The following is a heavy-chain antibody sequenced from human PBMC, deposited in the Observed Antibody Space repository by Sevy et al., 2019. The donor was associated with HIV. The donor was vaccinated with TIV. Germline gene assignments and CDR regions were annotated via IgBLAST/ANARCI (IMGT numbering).Heavy chain of an antibody. D-gene: IGHD3-10*01. CDR3: AREGDLRYFDF. CDR2: VSDRGTTI. V-gene: IGHV3-11*01. CDR1: GFTFNDYY. J-gene: IGHJ2*01. Sequence: GGSLRLSCAASGFTFNDYYMSWIRQSPGKGLEWLSYVSDRGTTIYYADSVKGRFTISRDNAKSLMYLQMNSLKTEDTAISYCAREGDLRYFDFWGRGTLVTVSS.